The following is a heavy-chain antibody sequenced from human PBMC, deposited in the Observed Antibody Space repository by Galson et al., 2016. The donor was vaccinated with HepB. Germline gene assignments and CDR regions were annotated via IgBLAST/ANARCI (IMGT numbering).Heavy chain of an antibody. D-gene: IGHD3-9*01. J-gene: IGHJ4*02. Sequence: SLRLSCAASGFTFSSYAMSWVRQAPGKGLEWVSSSGSGGPTYYADSVKGRSTISRDNSQNTLFLQMHSLSADDTAVYYCAKSVLEYDILTGYYRRGADYWGQGTLFTVSS. V-gene: IGHV3-23*01. CDR1: GFTFSSYA. CDR3: AKSVLEYDILTGYYRRGADY. CDR2: SGSGGPT.